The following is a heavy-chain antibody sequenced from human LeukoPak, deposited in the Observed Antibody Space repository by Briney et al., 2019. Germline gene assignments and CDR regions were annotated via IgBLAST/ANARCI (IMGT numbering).Heavy chain of an antibody. D-gene: IGHD3-22*01. V-gene: IGHV3-23*01. J-gene: IGHJ4*02. CDR2: ISGSGGST. Sequence: GGSLRLPCAASGFTFSSYAMSWVRQAPGKGLEWVSAISGSGGSTYYADFVKGRFTISRDNSKNTLYLQMNSLRAEDTAVYYCAKDARANYYDSSGYGDYWGQGTLVTVSS. CDR1: GFTFSSYA. CDR3: AKDARANYYDSSGYGDY.